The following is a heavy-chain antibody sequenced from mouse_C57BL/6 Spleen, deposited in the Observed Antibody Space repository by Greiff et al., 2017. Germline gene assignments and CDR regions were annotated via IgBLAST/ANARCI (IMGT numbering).Heavy chain of an antibody. J-gene: IGHJ2*01. CDR3: ARDASDGYFPFDY. D-gene: IGHD2-3*01. Sequence: EVQLVESGGGLVQSGRSLRLSCATSGFTFSDFYMEWVRQAPGKGLEWIAASRNKANDYTTEYSASVKGRFIVSRDTSQSILYLQMNALRAEDTAIYYCARDASDGYFPFDYWGQGTTLTVSS. CDR2: SRNKANDYTT. V-gene: IGHV7-1*01. CDR1: GFTFSDFY.